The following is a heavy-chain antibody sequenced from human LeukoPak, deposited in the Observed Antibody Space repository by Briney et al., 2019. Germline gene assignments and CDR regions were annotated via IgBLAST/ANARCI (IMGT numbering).Heavy chain of an antibody. CDR3: AGTPFFDY. V-gene: IGHV3-48*04. J-gene: IGHJ4*02. CDR1: GFTFDDYA. Sequence: GGSLRLSCAASGFTFDDYAMHWVRQAPGKGLEWVSYISSSSSTIYYADSVKGRFTISRDNAKNSLYLQMNGLRAEDTAVYYCAGTPFFDYWGQGTLVTVSS. D-gene: IGHD2-15*01. CDR2: ISSSSSTI.